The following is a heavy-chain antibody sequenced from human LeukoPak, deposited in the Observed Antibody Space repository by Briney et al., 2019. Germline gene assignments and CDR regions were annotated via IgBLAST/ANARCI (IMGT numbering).Heavy chain of an antibody. Sequence: KPSETLSLTCTASGGSISSYYWSWIRQPPGKGLEWIGEINHSGSTNYNPSLKSRVTISVDTSKNQFSLKLSSVTAADTAVYYCARAYRYSSGWYYGYMDVWGKGTTVTISS. D-gene: IGHD6-19*01. CDR3: ARAYRYSSGWYYGYMDV. J-gene: IGHJ6*03. CDR1: GGSISSYY. CDR2: INHSGST. V-gene: IGHV4-34*01.